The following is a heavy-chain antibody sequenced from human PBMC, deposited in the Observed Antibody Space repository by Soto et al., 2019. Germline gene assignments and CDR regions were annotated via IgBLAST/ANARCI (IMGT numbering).Heavy chain of an antibody. V-gene: IGHV4-59*01. J-gene: IGHJ1*01. CDR1: GGSISSYY. D-gene: IGHD3-22*01. Sequence: PSETLSLTCTVSGGSISSYYWSWIRQPPGKGLEWIGYIYYSGSTTYNPSLRSRVTISVDTSKNQFSLKLSSVTAAGTAVYYCARLGHVYYYDSSGYREYFQHWGQGTLVTVSS. CDR2: IYYSGST. CDR3: ARLGHVYYYDSSGYREYFQH.